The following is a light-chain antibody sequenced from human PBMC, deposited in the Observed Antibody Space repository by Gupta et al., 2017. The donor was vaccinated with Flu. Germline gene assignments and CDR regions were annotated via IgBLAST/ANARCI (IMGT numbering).Light chain of an antibody. CDR3: AAWDDSLSGWV. CDR2: NND. CDR1: SFNIGSNY. Sequence: QSVLTQPPSASGTPGQSVTISCSGGSFNIGSNYVYWYQQFPGMAPKLLVYNNDQRPSGVPDRFSGSRSGTSASLTFSGLRSEDEADYHCAAWDDSLSGWVFGGGTKLNVL. V-gene: IGLV1-47*01. J-gene: IGLJ3*02.